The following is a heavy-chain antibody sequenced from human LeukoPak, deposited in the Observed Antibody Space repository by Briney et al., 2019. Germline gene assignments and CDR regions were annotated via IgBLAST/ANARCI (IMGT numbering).Heavy chain of an antibody. Sequence: SKTLSLTCTVSGGSISSSSYYWGWIRQPPGKGLEWIGSIYYSGSTYYNPSLKSRVTISVDTSKNQFSLKLSSVTAADTAVYYCARLYSSSWYAYYFDYWGQGTLVTVSS. V-gene: IGHV4-39*01. CDR3: ARLYSSSWYAYYFDY. CDR1: GGSISSSSYY. J-gene: IGHJ4*02. CDR2: IYYSGST. D-gene: IGHD6-13*01.